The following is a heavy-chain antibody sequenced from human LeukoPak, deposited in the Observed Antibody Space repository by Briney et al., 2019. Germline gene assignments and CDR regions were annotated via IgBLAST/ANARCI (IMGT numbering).Heavy chain of an antibody. V-gene: IGHV3-33*01. CDR3: ARDVYGEIGLH. J-gene: IGHJ1*01. D-gene: IGHD4-17*01. CDR2: IWYDGSNK. Sequence: GGSLRLSCAASGFTFSSYGMHWVRQAPGKGLEWVAVIWYDGSNKYYADSVKGRFTISRDNSKNTLYLQMNSLRAEDTAVYYCARDVYGEIGLHWGQGTLVTVSS. CDR1: GFTFSSYG.